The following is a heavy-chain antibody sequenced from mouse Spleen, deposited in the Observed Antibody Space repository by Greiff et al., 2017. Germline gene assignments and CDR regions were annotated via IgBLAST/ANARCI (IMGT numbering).Heavy chain of an antibody. J-gene: IGHJ4*01. V-gene: IGHV1-19*01. CDR1: GYTFTDYY. CDR2: INPYNGGT. CDR3: ARVYGHRNYYAMDY. Sequence: VQLQQSGPVLVKPGASVKMSCKASGYTFTDYYMNWVKQSHGKSLEWIGVINPYNGGTSYNQKFKGKATLTVDKSSSTAYMELNSLTSEDSAVYYCARVYGHRNYYAMDYWGQGTSVTVSS. D-gene: IGHD2-10*02.